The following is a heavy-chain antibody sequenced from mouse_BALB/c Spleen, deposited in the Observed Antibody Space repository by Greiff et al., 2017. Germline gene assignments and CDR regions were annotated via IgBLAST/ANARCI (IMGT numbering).Heavy chain of an antibody. CDR1: GFTFSDYY. V-gene: IGHV5-4*02. CDR2: ISDGGSYT. Sequence: EVQLVESGGGLVKPGGSLKLSCAASGFTFSDYYMYWVRQTPEKRLEWVATISDGGSYTYYPDSVKGRFTISRDNAKNNLYLQMSSLKSEDTAMYYCARGRSLRYGYPYYAMDYWGQGTSVTVSS. J-gene: IGHJ4*01. CDR3: ARGRSLRYGYPYYAMDY. D-gene: IGHD1-2*01.